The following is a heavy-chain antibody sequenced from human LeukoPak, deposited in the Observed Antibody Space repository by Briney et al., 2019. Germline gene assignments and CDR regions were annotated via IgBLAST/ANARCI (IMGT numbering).Heavy chain of an antibody. V-gene: IGHV4-61*02. J-gene: IGHJ4*02. D-gene: IGHD3-22*01. CDR2: IYTSGST. CDR3: ARARYDSSGYYPVPFDY. Sequence: SETLSLTCTVSGDSISSGSYYWSWIRQPAGKGLEWIGRIYTSGSTNYNPSLKSRVTISVDTSKNQFSLKLSSVTAADTAVYYCARARYDSSGYYPVPFDYWGQGTLVTVSS. CDR1: GDSISSGSYY.